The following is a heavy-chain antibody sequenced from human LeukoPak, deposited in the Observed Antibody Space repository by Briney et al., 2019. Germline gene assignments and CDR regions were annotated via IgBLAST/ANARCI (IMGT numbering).Heavy chain of an antibody. Sequence: PGGSLRLSCATSGFTFSSYAMHWVRQAPGKGLEYVSAISSNGGSTYYANSVKGRFTISRDNSKNTLYLQMGSLRAEDTAVYYCAKGAVESLDYYFYMEVWGKGTTVTVSS. CDR3: AKGAVESLDYYFYMEV. V-gene: IGHV3-64*01. CDR1: GFTFSSYA. J-gene: IGHJ6*03. D-gene: IGHD1-1*01. CDR2: ISSNGGST.